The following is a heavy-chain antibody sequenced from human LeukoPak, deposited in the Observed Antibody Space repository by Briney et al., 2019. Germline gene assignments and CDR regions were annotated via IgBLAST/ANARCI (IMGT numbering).Heavy chain of an antibody. Sequence: GGSLRLSCAASGFTFSSSAMSWVRQAPGKGLEWVSVIYSGGSTYYADSVQGRFTISRDNSKNTLSLQISSLRAEDTAVYYCARDLRIGGMDVWGQGTTVTVSS. CDR1: GFTFSSSA. J-gene: IGHJ6*02. CDR2: IYSGGST. CDR3: ARDLRIGGMDV. V-gene: IGHV3-53*01.